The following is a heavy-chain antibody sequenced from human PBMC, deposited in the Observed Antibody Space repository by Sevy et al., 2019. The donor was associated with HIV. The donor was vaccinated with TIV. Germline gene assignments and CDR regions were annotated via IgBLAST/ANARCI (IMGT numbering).Heavy chain of an antibody. CDR2: IRSKANSYAP. CDR1: GFTFSGSA. D-gene: IGHD6-19*01. Sequence: GGSLRLSCAASGFTFSGSAMHWVRQASGKGLEWVGRIRSKANSYAPAYAASVKGRFTISRDDSKNTAYLQMNSLKTEDTAVYYCTRHSSGALTPDYWGQGTLVTVSS. CDR3: TRHSSGALTPDY. V-gene: IGHV3-73*01. J-gene: IGHJ4*02.